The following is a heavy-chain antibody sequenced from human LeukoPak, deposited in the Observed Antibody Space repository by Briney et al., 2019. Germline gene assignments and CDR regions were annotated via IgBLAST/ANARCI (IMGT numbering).Heavy chain of an antibody. D-gene: IGHD3-10*01. J-gene: IGHJ6*04. CDR1: GFTFGDHY. CDR2: TRNKAHSYTT. V-gene: IGHV3-72*01. Sequence: GGSLRLSCAASGFTFGDHYMDWVRQAPGKGVEGVGRTRNKAHSYTTEYAASVKGRFTISRDDSKNPLYLQLNSLKTEDTAVYYCARARYGSGSYYNGYYYYGMDVWGKGTTVTVSS. CDR3: ARARYGSGSYYNGYYYYGMDV.